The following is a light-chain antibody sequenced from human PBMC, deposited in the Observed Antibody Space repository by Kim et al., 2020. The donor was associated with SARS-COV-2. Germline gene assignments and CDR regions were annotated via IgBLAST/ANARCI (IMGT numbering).Light chain of an antibody. CDR1: QSVSNN. V-gene: IGKV3-15*01. CDR2: DAS. Sequence: SPGERATLSCRASQSVSNNLAWYQQKPGQAPRLLIYDASTRATGIPARFSGSGSGTDFTLTISSLQSEDFAVYYCHQYDKWPPRTFGQGTKVDIK. CDR3: HQYDKWPPRT. J-gene: IGKJ1*01.